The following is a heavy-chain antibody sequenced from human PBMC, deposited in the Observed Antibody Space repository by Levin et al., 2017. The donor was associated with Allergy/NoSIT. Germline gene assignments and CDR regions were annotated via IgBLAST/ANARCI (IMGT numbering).Heavy chain of an antibody. CDR1: GGSISSGGYY. J-gene: IGHJ6*02. D-gene: IGHD6-6*01. V-gene: IGHV4-31*03. CDR2: ISYSGET. Sequence: SEILSLTCTVSGGSISSGGYYWSWVRQRPGKGLEWVGYISYSGETSYNPSLQSRLTISEDTSKDQFSLKLRSVTAADTAVYYCARDSRAARRVMDVWGQGTTVTVSS. CDR3: ARDSRAARRVMDV.